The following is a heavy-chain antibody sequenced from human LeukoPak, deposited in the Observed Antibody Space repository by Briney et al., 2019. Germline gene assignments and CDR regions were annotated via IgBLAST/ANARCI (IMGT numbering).Heavy chain of an antibody. Sequence: GRSPRLSCAPSGFTFSSDGMHWVRQAPGKGLGWGAVICYDGSNKYYADSVKGRFTISRDNSKNTLYLQMNSLRAEDTAVYYCAKARRPIVGATYAFDIWGQGTMVTVSS. CDR2: ICYDGSNK. V-gene: IGHV3-33*06. CDR1: GFTFSSDG. J-gene: IGHJ3*02. CDR3: AKARRPIVGATYAFDI. D-gene: IGHD1-26*01.